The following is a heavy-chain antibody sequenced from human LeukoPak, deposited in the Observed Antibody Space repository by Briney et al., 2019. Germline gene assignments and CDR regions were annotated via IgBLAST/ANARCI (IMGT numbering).Heavy chain of an antibody. J-gene: IGHJ3*02. CDR3: AREFPERPIAVAFAFDI. CDR2: IYTSGST. Sequence: SETLSLTCTVSGGSISSYYWSWIRQPAGKGLEWIGRIYTSGSTNYNPSLKSRVTMSVDMSKNQFSLKLSSVTAADTAVYYCAREFPERPIAVAFAFDIWGQGTMVTVSS. D-gene: IGHD6-19*01. V-gene: IGHV4-4*07. CDR1: GGSISSYY.